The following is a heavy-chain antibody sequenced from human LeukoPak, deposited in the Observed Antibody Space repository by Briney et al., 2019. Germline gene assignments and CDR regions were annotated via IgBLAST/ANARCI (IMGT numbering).Heavy chain of an antibody. J-gene: IGHJ4*02. Sequence: ASVKVSCKASGYTFTGYYMHWVRQAPGQGLAWMGWINPNSGGTIYAQKFQGRVTMTRDTSISTAYMELSRLRSDDTAVYYRAREISRLQFDYWGQGTLVTVSS. V-gene: IGHV1-2*02. D-gene: IGHD5-24*01. CDR1: GYTFTGYY. CDR2: INPNSGGT. CDR3: AREISRLQFDY.